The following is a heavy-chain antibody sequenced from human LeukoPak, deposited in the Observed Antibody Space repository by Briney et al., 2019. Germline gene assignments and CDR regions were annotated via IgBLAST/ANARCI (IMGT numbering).Heavy chain of an antibody. D-gene: IGHD6-13*01. J-gene: IGHJ5*02. Sequence: GRSLRLSCAASGFTFSSYAMHWVRQAPGKGLEWVAVISYDGSNKYYADSVKGRFTISRDNSKNTLYLQMNSLRAEDTAVYYCARDIAAAASSSTWGQGTLVTVSS. CDR3: ARDIAAAASSST. V-gene: IGHV3-30*14. CDR2: ISYDGSNK. CDR1: GFTFSSYA.